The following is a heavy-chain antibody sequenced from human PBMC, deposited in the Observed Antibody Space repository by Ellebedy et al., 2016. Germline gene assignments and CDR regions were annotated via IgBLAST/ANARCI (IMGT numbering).Heavy chain of an antibody. V-gene: IGHV4-34*01. CDR1: GESLSDYY. Sequence: SETLSLTCAVYGESLSDYYWSWIRQPPGKGLEWIGEINQSGSTTYNPSLKSRVTMSVTRSKNQFSLKLSSVTAEDTAVYYCAAGTLHYYYGMDVWGQGTTVTVSS. CDR2: INQSGST. J-gene: IGHJ6*02. CDR3: AAGTLHYYYGMDV.